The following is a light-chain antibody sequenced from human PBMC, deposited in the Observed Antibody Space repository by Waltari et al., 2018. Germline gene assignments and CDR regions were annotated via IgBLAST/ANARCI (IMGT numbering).Light chain of an antibody. CDR2: AAS. V-gene: IGKV1-27*01. CDR3: QKYDSVPLT. CDR1: QVIGNY. Sequence: DIQMTQSPSSMSASVGDRVTITCRARQVIGNYLAWYQQKPGKVPKLLIYAASTLQSGVPSRFSGSVSGTDFTLTISSLQPEDVATYYCQKYDSVPLTFGPGTKVDIK. J-gene: IGKJ3*01.